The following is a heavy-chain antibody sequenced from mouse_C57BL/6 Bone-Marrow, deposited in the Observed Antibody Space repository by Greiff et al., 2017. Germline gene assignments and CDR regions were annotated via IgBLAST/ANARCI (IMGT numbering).Heavy chain of an antibody. CDR2: ISSGSSTI. D-gene: IGHD2-2*01. Sequence: EVQRVESGGGLVKPGGSLKLSCAASGFTFSDYRMHWVRQAPEKGLEWVAYISSGSSTIYYADTVKGRFTISRDNAKNTLFLQMTSLRSEDTAMYYCANGYYFDYWGQGTTLTVSS. V-gene: IGHV5-17*01. J-gene: IGHJ2*01. CDR1: GFTFSDYR. CDR3: ANGYYFDY.